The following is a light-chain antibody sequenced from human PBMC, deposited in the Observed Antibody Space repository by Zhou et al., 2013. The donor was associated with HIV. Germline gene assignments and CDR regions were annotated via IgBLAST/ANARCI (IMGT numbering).Light chain of an antibody. Sequence: EIVLTQSPATLSLSPGQRATLSCRASQSVRSYLAWYQQKPGQAPRLLIYDASNRATGIPARFSGSGSGTDYTLTISSLQPEDFANYYCQQAHSFPYTFGQGTKVETK. V-gene: IGKV3-11*01. J-gene: IGKJ2*01. CDR2: DAS. CDR1: QSVRSY. CDR3: QQAHSFPYT.